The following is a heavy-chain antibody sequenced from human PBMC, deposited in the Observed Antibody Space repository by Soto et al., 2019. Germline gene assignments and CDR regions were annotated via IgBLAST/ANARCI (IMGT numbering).Heavy chain of an antibody. D-gene: IGHD6-13*01. Sequence: PGGSLRLSCAASGFTFSSYSMNWVRQAPGKGLEWVSSISSSSSYIYYADSVKGRFTISRDNSKNTLYLQMNSLRAEDTAVYYCVKPAAAGSISDYWGQGTLVTVFS. CDR2: ISSSSSYI. J-gene: IGHJ4*02. CDR3: VKPAAAGSISDY. V-gene: IGHV3-21*01. CDR1: GFTFSSYS.